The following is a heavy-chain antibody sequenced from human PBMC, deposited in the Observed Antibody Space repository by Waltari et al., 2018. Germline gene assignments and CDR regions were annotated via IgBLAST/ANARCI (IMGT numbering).Heavy chain of an antibody. CDR2: IYHDGTT. CDR1: GYAINRGFY. J-gene: IGHJ5*02. CDR3: TRQTLGYCTSAACRRLEA. Sequence: QVQLQESGPRLVKPSETLSLTCDVSGYAINRGFYWGGFRQAPEKGLEWIATIYHDGTTFYNPSLTSRVTTSMDTSKNQISLKLKSVTAADTAVYYCTRQTLGYCTSAACRRLEAWGQGTLVTVSS. V-gene: IGHV4-38-2*01. D-gene: IGHD2-8*02.